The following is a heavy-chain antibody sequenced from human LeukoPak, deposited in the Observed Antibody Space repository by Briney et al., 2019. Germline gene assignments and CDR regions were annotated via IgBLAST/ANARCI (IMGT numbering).Heavy chain of an antibody. D-gene: IGHD6-19*01. CDR3: AKTGSGWYFDY. J-gene: IGHJ4*02. Sequence: PGGSLRLSCAASGFSFSSYGMHWVRQAPGKGLEWVAVMSYDGSDKYYADSVKGRFTISRDNSKNTLYLQMNSLRPEDTSVYYCAKTGSGWYFDYWGQGTLVTVS. CDR2: MSYDGSDK. CDR1: GFSFSSYG. V-gene: IGHV3-30*18.